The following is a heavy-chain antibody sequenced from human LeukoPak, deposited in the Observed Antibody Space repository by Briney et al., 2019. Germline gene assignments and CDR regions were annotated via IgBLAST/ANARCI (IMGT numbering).Heavy chain of an antibody. D-gene: IGHD3-22*01. Sequence: GGSLRLSCAASEISFSSSWMHWVRQGPGKGLVWVSRVNSDGTRTNYADSVKGRFAISRDNAKNMLYLQMNSLRAEDTAVYYCASTPEGYYDSSGYYGNWGQGTLVTVSS. CDR3: ASTPEGYYDSSGYYGN. V-gene: IGHV3-74*01. CDR1: EISFSSSW. J-gene: IGHJ4*02. CDR2: VNSDGTRT.